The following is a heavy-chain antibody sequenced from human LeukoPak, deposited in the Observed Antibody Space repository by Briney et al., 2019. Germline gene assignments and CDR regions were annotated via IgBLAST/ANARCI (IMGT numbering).Heavy chain of an antibody. CDR1: GGTFSSYA. V-gene: IGHV1-69*13. Sequence: SVKVSCKASGGTFSSYAISWVRQAPGQGLEWMGGIIPIFGTANYAQKFQGRVSITADESTSTAYMELSSLRSEDTAVYYCARDFSSWYERPHTGFDYWGQGTLVTVSS. CDR2: IIPIFGTA. D-gene: IGHD6-13*01. J-gene: IGHJ4*02. CDR3: ARDFSSWYERPHTGFDY.